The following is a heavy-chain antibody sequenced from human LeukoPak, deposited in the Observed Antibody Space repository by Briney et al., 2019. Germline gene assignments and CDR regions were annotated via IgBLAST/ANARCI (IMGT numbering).Heavy chain of an antibody. V-gene: IGHV4-4*09. D-gene: IGHD2-15*01. Sequence: SETLSLTCTVSGGSISSYYWSWIRQPPGKGLEWIGYIYTSGSTNYNPSLKSRVTISVDTSKNQFSLKLSSVTAADTAVYYCARHLGYCSGGSGNSGKNWFDPGAREPWSPSPQ. CDR2: IYTSGST. J-gene: IGHJ5*02. CDR1: GGSISSYY. CDR3: ARHLGYCSGGSGNSGKNWFDP.